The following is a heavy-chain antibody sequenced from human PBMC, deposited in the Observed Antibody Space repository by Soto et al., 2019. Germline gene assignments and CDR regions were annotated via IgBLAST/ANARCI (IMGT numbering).Heavy chain of an antibody. Sequence: EVHLVESGGGLVQPGGSLRLSCAASGFSFSSHEMNWVRQAPGKGLEWVAYISGSSSMIYYADSVKGRFTISRDNAKNSLYLQMNSLRAEDTAIYYCANDFWSEYSWGQGTLVTVSS. D-gene: IGHD3-3*01. J-gene: IGHJ5*02. CDR2: ISGSSSMI. CDR1: GFSFSSHE. CDR3: ANDFWSEYS. V-gene: IGHV3-48*03.